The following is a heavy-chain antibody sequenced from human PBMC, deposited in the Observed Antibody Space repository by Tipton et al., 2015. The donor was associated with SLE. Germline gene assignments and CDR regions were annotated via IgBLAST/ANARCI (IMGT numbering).Heavy chain of an antibody. D-gene: IGHD3-22*01. V-gene: IGHV4-31*03. CDR2: IYYSGST. Sequence: TLSLTCTVSGGSISRGGYYWSWIRPHPGKGLEWIGYIYYSGSTYYNPSLKSRVTISVDTSKNQFSLKLSSVTAADTAVYYCARDSYYYDSSGYPNDAFDIWGQGTMVTVSS. CDR3: ARDSYYYDSSGYPNDAFDI. J-gene: IGHJ3*02. CDR1: GGSISRGGYY.